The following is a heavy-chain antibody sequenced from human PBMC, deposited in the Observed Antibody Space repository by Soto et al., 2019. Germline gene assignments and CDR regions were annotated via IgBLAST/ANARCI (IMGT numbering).Heavy chain of an antibody. D-gene: IGHD3-22*01. CDR3: ARHSIGVGPPFDY. V-gene: IGHV5-51*01. CDR2: IQPGNSDT. CDR1: GYTFTAYW. J-gene: IGHJ4*02. Sequence: GESLKISCKGSGYTFTAYWIAWMRQMPGRGLEWMGIIQPGNSDTRYSPSFQGQATISADKSISTAYLQWSSLKASDTAMYYCARHSIGVGPPFDYWGQGILVTVSS.